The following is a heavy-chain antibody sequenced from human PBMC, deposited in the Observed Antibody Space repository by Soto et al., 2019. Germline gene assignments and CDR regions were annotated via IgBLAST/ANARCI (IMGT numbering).Heavy chain of an antibody. CDR2: IVVGSGNT. J-gene: IGHJ4*02. CDR3: AADTYYQLLAGGAY. Sequence: SVKVSCKASGFTFTISAVQWVRQARGQRLEWIGWIVVGSGNTNYAQKFQERVTITRDMSTSTAYMELSSLRSEDTAVYYCAADTYYQLLAGGAYWGQGTLVTVSS. V-gene: IGHV1-58*01. CDR1: GFTFTISA. D-gene: IGHD2-2*01.